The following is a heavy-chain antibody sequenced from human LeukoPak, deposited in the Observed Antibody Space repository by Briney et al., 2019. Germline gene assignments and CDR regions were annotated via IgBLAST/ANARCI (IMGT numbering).Heavy chain of an antibody. CDR2: ISYDGSNR. V-gene: IGHV3-30*04. J-gene: IGHJ4*02. Sequence: GGSLRLSCAASGFTFSSYAMHWVRQAPGKGLEGVAVISYDGSNRYYADSVKGRFTISRDNSKNTLYLQMDSLRTEDTAVYYCAKAGAAVATMYYFDSWGQGTLVTVSS. CDR3: AKAGAAVATMYYFDS. D-gene: IGHD5-12*01. CDR1: GFTFSSYA.